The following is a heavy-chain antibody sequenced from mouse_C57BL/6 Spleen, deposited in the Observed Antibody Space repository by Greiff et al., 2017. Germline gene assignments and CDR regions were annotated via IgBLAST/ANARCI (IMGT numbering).Heavy chain of an antibody. CDR2: IDPENGDT. D-gene: IGHD2-12*01. CDR1: GFNIKDDY. CDR3: TTLRLNFAY. J-gene: IGHJ3*01. V-gene: IGHV14-4*01. Sequence: VQLQQSGAELVRPGASVKLSCTASGFNIKDDYMHWVKQRPEQGLEWIGWIDPENGDTEYASKFQGKATITADTSSNTAYLQLSSLTSEDTAVYYCTTLRLNFAYWGQGTLVTVSA.